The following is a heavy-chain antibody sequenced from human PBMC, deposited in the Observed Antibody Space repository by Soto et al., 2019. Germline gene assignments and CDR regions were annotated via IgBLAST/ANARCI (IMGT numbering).Heavy chain of an antibody. Sequence: EVQLLESGGGLVQPGESLRLSCAASGFTFSIYAMMWVRQPPGKGQEWVAGMTGSGGDIRYADSVKGRFTISKDNSKNTLYLQMNSRRAEDTAMYYCAKDAVYGDGLWLAANWGQGTLVTVSS. J-gene: IGHJ4*02. CDR2: MTGSGGDI. V-gene: IGHV3-23*01. CDR3: AKDAVYGDGLWLAAN. D-gene: IGHD2-21*02. CDR1: GFTFSIYA.